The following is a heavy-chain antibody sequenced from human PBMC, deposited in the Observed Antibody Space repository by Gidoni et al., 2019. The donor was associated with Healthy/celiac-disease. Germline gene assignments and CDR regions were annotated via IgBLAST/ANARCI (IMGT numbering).Heavy chain of an antibody. V-gene: IGHV3-23*01. CDR1: GFTFSSSA. CDR2: ISGSGGST. Sequence: EVQLLEPGGGLVQPGGSLRLSCAASGFTFSSSAMSWVRQAPGKGLEWVSAISGSGGSTYYADAVKGRFTISRDNSKNTLYLQMNSLRAEDTAVYYCAKGGGYSTYYFDYWGQGTLVTVSS. J-gene: IGHJ4*02. D-gene: IGHD6-13*01. CDR3: AKGGGYSTYYFDY.